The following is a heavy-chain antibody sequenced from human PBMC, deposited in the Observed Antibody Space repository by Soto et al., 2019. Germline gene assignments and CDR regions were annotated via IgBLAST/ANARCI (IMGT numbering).Heavy chain of an antibody. CDR2: IVVGSGNT. V-gene: IGHV1-58*01. J-gene: IGHJ6*02. CDR3: AAEATVVTPYYYYGMDV. Sequence: GASVKVSCKASGFTFTSSAVQWVRQARGQRLEWIGWIVVGSGNTNCAQKFQERVTITRDMSTSTAYMELSSLRSEDTAVYYCAAEATVVTPYYYYGMDVWGQGTTVTVSS. CDR1: GFTFTSSA. D-gene: IGHD4-17*01.